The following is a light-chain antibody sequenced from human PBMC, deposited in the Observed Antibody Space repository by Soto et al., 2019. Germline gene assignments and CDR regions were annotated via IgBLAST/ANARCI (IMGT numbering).Light chain of an antibody. J-gene: IGKJ4*01. Sequence: DIQLTQSPSFLSASVGDRVTITCRASQGISSYLAWYQQKPGKAPKLLIYAASTLQSGVPSRFSGSGSATEFTLTTSSLQPEDFATYYCQQLNSYPLTFGGGTKVEIK. CDR1: QGISSY. CDR2: AAS. V-gene: IGKV1-9*01. CDR3: QQLNSYPLT.